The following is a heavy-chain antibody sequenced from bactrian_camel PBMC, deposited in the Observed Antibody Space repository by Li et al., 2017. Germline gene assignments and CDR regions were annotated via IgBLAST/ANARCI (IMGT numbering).Heavy chain of an antibody. J-gene: IGHJ4*01. D-gene: IGHD2*01. CDR1: GYIDSGYC. CDR2: INSDGSTM. CDR3: AVGVYCSRHTIPQSDQFNY. Sequence: HVQLVESGGGSAQAGGSLTLSCSASGYIDSGYCMAWFRQAPGKKREAVGYINSDGSTMYASSSVQGRFTISIDNARTTLYLQMNDLRPEDTAMYYCAVGVYCSRHTIPQSDQFNYWGQGTQVTVS. V-gene: IGHV3S1*01.